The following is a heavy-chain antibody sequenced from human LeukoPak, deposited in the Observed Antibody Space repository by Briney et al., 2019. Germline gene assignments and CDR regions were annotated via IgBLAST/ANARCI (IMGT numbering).Heavy chain of an antibody. V-gene: IGHV4-4*07. D-gene: IGHD1-26*01. CDR2: IYPSGHT. CDR1: DGSISYYD. J-gene: IGHJ4*02. Sequence: SQTLSLTCTVSDGSISYYDWNWIRQPAGEGLEWIGRIYPSGHTKYNASLKSRVTMSVDTSKNQFSLKLSSVTAADSAVYYCARDGKNTGTYLDFWGQGTLVTVSS. CDR3: ARDGKNTGTYLDF.